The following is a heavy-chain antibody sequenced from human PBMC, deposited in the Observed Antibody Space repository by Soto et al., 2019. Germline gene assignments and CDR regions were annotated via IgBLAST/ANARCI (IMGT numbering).Heavy chain of an antibody. J-gene: IGHJ6*02. D-gene: IGHD1-1*01. Sequence: PGGSLRLSYAASGFTFSSYAMTWVRQAPGKGLEWVSTLSGSGGSTYYAASVKGRFTISRDNSKDTLYLEMNSLRGEDTAVYFCAKQQGPGTPYYYAMDVWGQGTAVTSP. V-gene: IGHV3-23*01. CDR3: AKQQGPGTPYYYAMDV. CDR1: GFTFSSYA. CDR2: LSGSGGST.